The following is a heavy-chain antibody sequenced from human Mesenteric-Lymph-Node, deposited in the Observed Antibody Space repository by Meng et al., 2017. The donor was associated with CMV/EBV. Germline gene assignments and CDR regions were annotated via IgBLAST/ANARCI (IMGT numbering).Heavy chain of an antibody. CDR1: GFTFSNSD. J-gene: IGHJ6*02. CDR3: ARDDYEFWSGYYFHYSYYTMDV. Sequence: GESLKISCAASGFTFSNSDMNWVRQAPGKGLEWVSGVSWNGSRTHYADSVKGRFIISRDNSRNFLYQQMNSLRPEDMAVYYCARDDYEFWSGYYFHYSYYTMDVWGQGTTVTVSS. V-gene: IGHV3-19*01. CDR2: VSWNGSRT. D-gene: IGHD3-3*01.